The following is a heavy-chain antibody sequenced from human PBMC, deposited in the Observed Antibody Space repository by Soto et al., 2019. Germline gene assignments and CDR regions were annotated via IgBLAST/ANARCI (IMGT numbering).Heavy chain of an antibody. D-gene: IGHD3-3*01. CDR3: AHRVLRTVFGLVTTTAIFFDF. J-gene: IGHJ4*02. Sequence: QITLNESGPTVVRPTETLTLTCRFSGFSLTTSGVGVGWIRQSPGKAPEWLALIYWDDDKCYSASLKSRITITKDTSKNQVVLTVSHLDPTDTATYYCAHRVLRTVFGLVTTTAIFFDFWGPGTPVAVSS. V-gene: IGHV2-5*02. CDR1: GFSLTTSGVG. CDR2: IYWDDDK.